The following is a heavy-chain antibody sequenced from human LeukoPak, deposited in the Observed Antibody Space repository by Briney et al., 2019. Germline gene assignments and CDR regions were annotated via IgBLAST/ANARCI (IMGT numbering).Heavy chain of an antibody. V-gene: IGHV3-23*01. D-gene: IGHD6-19*01. Sequence: GGSLRLSCAASGFTFSSYAMSWVRLAPGKGLEWVSTFSGSGDNTYYADSVKGRFTISRDNSKNTVYLQMNSLRGEDTAVYYCAKGRGSSGWAGGFDIWGQGTMVTVSS. CDR2: FSGSGDNT. J-gene: IGHJ3*02. CDR1: GFTFSSYA. CDR3: AKGRGSSGWAGGFDI.